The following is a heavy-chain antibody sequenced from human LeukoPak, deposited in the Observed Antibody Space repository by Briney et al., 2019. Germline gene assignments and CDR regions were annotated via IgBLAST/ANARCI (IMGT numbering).Heavy chain of an antibody. CDR2: IYYSGST. CDR3: ARAFGDPEKGSIDY. CDR1: GGSISSSSYY. Sequence: PSETLSLTCTVSGGSISSSSYYWGWIRQPPGKGLEWIGSIYYSGSTYYNPSLKSRVTISVDRSKNQFSLKLSSVTAADTAVYYCARAFGDPEKGSIDYWGQGTLVTVSS. D-gene: IGHD2-21*01. J-gene: IGHJ4*02. V-gene: IGHV4-39*07.